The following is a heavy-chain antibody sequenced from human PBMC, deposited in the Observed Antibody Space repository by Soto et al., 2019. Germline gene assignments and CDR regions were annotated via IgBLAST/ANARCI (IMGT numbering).Heavy chain of an antibody. CDR3: ARGCGSYGPCRYGMDV. CDR2: IYPGDSDT. CDR1: GYSFTSYW. Sequence: GESLKISCKGSGYSFTSYWIGWLRQMPGKGLEWMGIIYPGDSDTTYSPSFQGQVTISADKSISTAYLQWSSLKASDTAMYYCARGCGSYGPCRYGMDVWGQGTTVTVSS. D-gene: IGHD5-18*01. V-gene: IGHV5-51*01. J-gene: IGHJ6*02.